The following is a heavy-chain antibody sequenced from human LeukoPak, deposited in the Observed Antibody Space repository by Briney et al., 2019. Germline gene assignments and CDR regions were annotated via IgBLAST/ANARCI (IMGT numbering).Heavy chain of an antibody. V-gene: IGHV4-39*01. CDR1: GGSISSSSYY. J-gene: IGHJ4*02. Sequence: PSETLSLTCTVSGGSISSSSYYWGWIRQPPGKGLEWIGSIYYSGSTYYNPSLKSRVTISVDTSKNQFSLKLSSVTAADTAVYYCARHHYYYDSSGLSKTFDYWGRGTLVTVSS. CDR3: ARHHYYYDSSGLSKTFDY. CDR2: IYYSGST. D-gene: IGHD3-22*01.